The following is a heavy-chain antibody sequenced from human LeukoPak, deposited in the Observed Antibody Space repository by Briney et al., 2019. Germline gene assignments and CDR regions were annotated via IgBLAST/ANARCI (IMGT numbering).Heavy chain of an antibody. CDR3: AKEVYSGSYYMDYFDY. D-gene: IGHD1-26*01. CDR1: GFTFSSYA. J-gene: IGHJ4*02. Sequence: GGSLRLSCAASGFTFSSYAMSWVRQAPGKGLEWVSAISGSGGSTYYADSVKGRFTISRDNSKNTLYLQMNSLRAEDTAVYYCAKEVYSGSYYMDYFDYWGQGTLVTASS. V-gene: IGHV3-23*01. CDR2: ISGSGGST.